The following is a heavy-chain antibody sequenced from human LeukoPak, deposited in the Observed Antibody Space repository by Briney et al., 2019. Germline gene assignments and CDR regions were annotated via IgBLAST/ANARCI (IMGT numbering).Heavy chain of an antibody. V-gene: IGHV3-48*02. CDR2: ISSGGSTI. J-gene: IGHJ4*02. CDR1: GFTFSSYA. D-gene: IGHD6-19*01. Sequence: PGGSLRLSCAASGFTFSSYAMSWVRQAPGKGLEWVSYISSGGSTIYYADSVKGRFTISRDNARNSLYLQMNSLRDGDTAVYYCARGCSSGWCLDFWGQGTLVTVSS. CDR3: ARGCSSGWCLDF.